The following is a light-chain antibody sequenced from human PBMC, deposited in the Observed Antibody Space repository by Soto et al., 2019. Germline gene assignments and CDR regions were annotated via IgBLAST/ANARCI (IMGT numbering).Light chain of an antibody. V-gene: IGKV1-6*01. CDR2: ATS. CDR3: LQDYSYPRT. J-gene: IGKJ1*01. Sequence: AIQMTQSPSSLSASVGDRVTITCRASQGIRNDLGWYQQRPGTDPKLLIYATSNLQTGVPSRFSGSGSGTDFTLTISSLQPEDFATYYCLQDYSYPRTFGQWTKVEIK. CDR1: QGIRND.